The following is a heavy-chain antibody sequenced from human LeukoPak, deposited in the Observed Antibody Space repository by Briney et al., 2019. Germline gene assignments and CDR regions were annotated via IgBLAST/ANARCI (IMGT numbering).Heavy chain of an antibody. Sequence: PGRSLRLSCAASGFTFSSYAMHWVRQAPGKGLEWVAVISYDGSNKYCADSVKGRFTISRDNSKNTLYLQMNSLRAEDTAVYYCAIMRGTSSIDYWGQGTLVTVSS. V-gene: IGHV3-30*04. CDR2: ISYDGSNK. J-gene: IGHJ4*02. CDR1: GFTFSSYA. D-gene: IGHD2-2*01. CDR3: AIMRGTSSIDY.